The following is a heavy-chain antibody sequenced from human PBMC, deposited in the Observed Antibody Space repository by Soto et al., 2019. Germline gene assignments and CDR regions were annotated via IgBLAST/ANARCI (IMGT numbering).Heavy chain of an antibody. CDR2: IAHDGSEK. CDR3: ARESNAHFDY. CDR1: GFTFSSYW. D-gene: IGHD7-27*01. J-gene: IGHJ4*02. Sequence: VQLVESGGGLVQPGGSLRLSCAVSGFTFSSYWMSWVRQAPGRGLEWVATIAHDGSEKFYVDSVKGRFTISRDNTKNSLYLQMNSLRAEDTAVYYCARESNAHFDYWGQGTMVTVSS. V-gene: IGHV3-7*01.